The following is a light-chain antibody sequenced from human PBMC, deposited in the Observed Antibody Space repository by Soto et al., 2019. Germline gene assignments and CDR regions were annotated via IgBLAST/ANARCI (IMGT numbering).Light chain of an antibody. V-gene: IGKV3-20*01. Sequence: EIVLTQSPGTLSLSPGERATLSCRASQSVSSSYLAWYQQKPGQAPRLLIYGASGRATGIPDRFSGSGSGTDFTLPISRLEPEDFAVYYCQQYGSSPYTFGQGTKLEIK. CDR3: QQYGSSPYT. J-gene: IGKJ2*01. CDR1: QSVSSSY. CDR2: GAS.